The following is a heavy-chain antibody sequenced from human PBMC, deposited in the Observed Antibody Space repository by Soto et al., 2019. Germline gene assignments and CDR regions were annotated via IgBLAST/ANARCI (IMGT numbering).Heavy chain of an antibody. D-gene: IGHD6-19*01. CDR1: GFTFSSYG. Sequence: QVQLVESGGGVVQPGNSLRLSCAASGFTFSSYGMHWVRQAPGKGLEWVVVIWYDGSNKYYADSVKGRFTISRDNSKNTLYLQMNSLRAEDTAVYYCARDQQWLVRFYFDFWGQGTLVTVSS. CDR2: IWYDGSNK. CDR3: ARDQQWLVRFYFDF. J-gene: IGHJ4*02. V-gene: IGHV3-33*01.